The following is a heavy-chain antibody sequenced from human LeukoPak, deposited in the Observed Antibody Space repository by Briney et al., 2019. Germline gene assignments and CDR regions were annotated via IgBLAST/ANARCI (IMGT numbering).Heavy chain of an antibody. CDR2: ISSNGGST. V-gene: IGHV3-64*01. CDR1: GFSFSSYA. D-gene: IGHD3-10*01. CDR3: ARGSSMVRQPFDY. J-gene: IGHJ4*02. Sequence: GGSLRLSCAASGFSFSSYAMHWVRQAPGKGLEYVSAISSNGGSTYYANSVKGRFTISRDNSKNTLYLQVGSLRAEDMAVYYCARGSSMVRQPFDYWGQGTLVTVSS.